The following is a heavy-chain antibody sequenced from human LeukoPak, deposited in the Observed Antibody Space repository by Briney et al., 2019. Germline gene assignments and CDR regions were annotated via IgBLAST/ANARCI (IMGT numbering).Heavy chain of an antibody. V-gene: IGHV3-21*01. Sequence: GGSLRLSCAASGFTFSSYSMNWVRQAPGKGLEWVSSISGSSSYIYYADSVKGRFTISRDNAKNSLYLQMNSLRAEDTAVYYCARDADYDILTAFDYWGQGTLVTVSS. CDR3: ARDADYDILTAFDY. J-gene: IGHJ4*02. CDR2: ISGSSSYI. D-gene: IGHD3-9*01. CDR1: GFTFSSYS.